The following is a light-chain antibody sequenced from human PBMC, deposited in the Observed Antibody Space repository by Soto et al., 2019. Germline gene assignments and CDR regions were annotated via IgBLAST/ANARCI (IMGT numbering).Light chain of an antibody. J-gene: IGLJ1*01. V-gene: IGLV2-14*01. Sequence: QSALTQPASVSGSPGQSITMSCTGTSNDVGGCNCVSWYQQHPGKAPKLMIYEVNNRPSGVSNRFSGSKSGNTASLTISGLQAEDEADYYCSSFTSGRTYVFGTGTKVTVL. CDR2: EVN. CDR1: SNDVGGCNC. CDR3: SSFTSGRTYV.